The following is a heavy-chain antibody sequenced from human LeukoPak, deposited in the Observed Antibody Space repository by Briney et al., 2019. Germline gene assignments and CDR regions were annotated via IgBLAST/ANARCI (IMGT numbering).Heavy chain of an antibody. J-gene: IGHJ6*03. V-gene: IGHV4-39*01. D-gene: IGHD3-3*01. CDR2: IYYSGST. Sequence: SETLSLTCTVSGGSISSSSYYWGWIRQPPGKGLEWIVNIYYSGSTYYNPSLKSRVTISVDTSKNQFSLKLSSVTAANTAVYYCARGRVDTIFGVVIIEGPSYYYYMDVWGKGTTVTVSS. CDR3: ARGRVDTIFGVVIIEGPSYYYYMDV. CDR1: GGSISSSSYY.